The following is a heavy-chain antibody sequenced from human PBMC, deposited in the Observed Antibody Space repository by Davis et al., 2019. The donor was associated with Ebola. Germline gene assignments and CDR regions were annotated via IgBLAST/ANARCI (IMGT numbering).Heavy chain of an antibody. CDR2: ISQDGSEK. D-gene: IGHD3-10*01. Sequence: GESLKISCAASGFTFSTYWMNWVRQAPGQGLEWVASISQDGSEKYYVDSVKGRFTISRDHAKNSLHLQMNSLRAEDTALYYCAKDRTWLRGPWFRGVISPEDWGQGTLVTVSS. J-gene: IGHJ4*02. CDR1: GFTFSTYW. V-gene: IGHV3-7*03. CDR3: AKDRTWLRGPWFRGVISPED.